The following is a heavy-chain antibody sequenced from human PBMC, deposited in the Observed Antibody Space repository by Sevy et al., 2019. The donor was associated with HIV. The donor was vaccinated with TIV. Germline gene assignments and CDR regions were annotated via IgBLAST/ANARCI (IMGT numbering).Heavy chain of an antibody. CDR1: GFTFSNYW. Sequence: GGSLRLSCAGSGFTFSNYWMSWVRQAPGKGLEWVANIKRDGSEKYYVASVKGRFTISRDNAKTSLYLQMNSLRVEDTAVYYCARDCSSASCLCGMDVWGQGTMVTVSS. D-gene: IGHD2-2*01. CDR3: ARDCSSASCLCGMDV. J-gene: IGHJ6*02. CDR2: IKRDGSEK. V-gene: IGHV3-7*03.